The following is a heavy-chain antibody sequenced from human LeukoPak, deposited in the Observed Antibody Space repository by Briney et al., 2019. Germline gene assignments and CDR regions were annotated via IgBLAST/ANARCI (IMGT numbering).Heavy chain of an antibody. CDR1: GFTFSSYW. CDR3: ARDGSEYCSGGSCQGEHDAFDI. V-gene: IGHV3-7*01. J-gene: IGHJ3*02. CDR2: INQDESGK. D-gene: IGHD2-15*01. Sequence: GGSLRLSCAASGFTFSSYWMSWVRQAPGKGLEWVANINQDESGKYYVDSVKGRFAISKDNAKNSLYLQMNSLRAEDTAVYFCARDGSEYCSGGSCQGEHDAFDIWGQGTMVTVSS.